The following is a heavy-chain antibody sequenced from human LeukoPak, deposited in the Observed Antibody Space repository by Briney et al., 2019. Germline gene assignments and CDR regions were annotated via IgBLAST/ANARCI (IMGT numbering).Heavy chain of an antibody. Sequence: GGSLRLSCTASRVSFNTYATNRVRQAPGKGLEWVSSISGSGGSSYSADSVKGRFTISRDSSKNTLYLQMNNLRAEDTAIYYCAKSRRVHDAFDIWGQGTLVTVSS. J-gene: IGHJ3*02. CDR2: ISGSGGSS. D-gene: IGHD1-1*01. V-gene: IGHV3-23*01. CDR1: RVSFNTYA. CDR3: AKSRRVHDAFDI.